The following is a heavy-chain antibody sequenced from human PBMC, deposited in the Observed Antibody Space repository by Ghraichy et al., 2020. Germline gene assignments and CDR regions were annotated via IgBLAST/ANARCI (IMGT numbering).Heavy chain of an antibody. CDR1: GFTFSSYT. J-gene: IGHJ3*02. CDR2: ISSRSSHI. D-gene: IGHD2-21*02. V-gene: IGHV3-21*04. Sequence: GGSLRLSCAASGFTFSSYTMSWVRQAPGKGLEWVSSISSRSSHIYYGDSVKGRFSISRDNAKNTLYLQMNSVRAEDTAIYYCAKMKESVVTHDTSDIWGQGTMVIVSS. CDR3: AKMKESVVTHDTSDI.